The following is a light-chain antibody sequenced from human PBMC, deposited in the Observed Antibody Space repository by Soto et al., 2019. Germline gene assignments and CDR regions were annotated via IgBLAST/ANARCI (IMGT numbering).Light chain of an antibody. V-gene: IGKV3-20*01. CDR3: QQYDNSPQT. CDR1: QSVSSN. J-gene: IGKJ1*01. CDR2: GAS. Sequence: EIVLTQSPGTLSLSPGERATLSCRASQSVSSNLAWYQQKPGQAPRLLIYGASKRATGIPDRFSGSGSGTDFSLTISRLEPEDFAVYYCQQYDNSPQTYGQGTKVDIK.